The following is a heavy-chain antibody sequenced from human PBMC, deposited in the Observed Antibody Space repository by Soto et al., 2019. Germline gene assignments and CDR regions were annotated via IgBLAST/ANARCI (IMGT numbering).Heavy chain of an antibody. CDR3: ARRFSWGLTTFTFYYFDY. Sequence: KSSETLSLTCAVYGGSFSGYYWSWIRQPPGKGLEWIGEINHSGSTNYNPPLKSRVTISVDTSKDQFSLKLSSVTAADTAVYYCARRFSWGLTTFTFYYFDYWGQGTLVTVSS. V-gene: IGHV4-34*01. CDR2: INHSGST. D-gene: IGHD7-27*01. CDR1: GGSFSGYY. J-gene: IGHJ4*02.